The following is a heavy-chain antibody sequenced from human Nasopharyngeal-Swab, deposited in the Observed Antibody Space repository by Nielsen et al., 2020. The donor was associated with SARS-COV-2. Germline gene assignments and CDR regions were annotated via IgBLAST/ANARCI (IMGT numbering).Heavy chain of an antibody. J-gene: IGHJ6*02. V-gene: IGHV7-4-1*02. CDR3: ARDHRTTIFGVVIIQGYYGMDV. CDR2: TNTNTGNP. Sequence: WVRQAPGQGLEWMGWTNTNTGNPTYAQGFTGRFVFSLDTSVSTAYLQISSLKAEDTAVYYCARDHRTTIFGVVIIQGYYGMDVWGQGTTVTVSS. D-gene: IGHD3-3*01.